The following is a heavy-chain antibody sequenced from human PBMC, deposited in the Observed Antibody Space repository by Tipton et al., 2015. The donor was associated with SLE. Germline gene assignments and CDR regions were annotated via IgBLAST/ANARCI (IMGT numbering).Heavy chain of an antibody. J-gene: IGHJ4*02. CDR2: IKGDGSEK. D-gene: IGHD1-26*01. V-gene: IGHV3-7*01. CDR3: GPNIPPHYPAF. CDR1: GFIFISTW. Sequence: SLRLSCAASGFIFISTWMTWVRQAPGKGLEWVANIKGDGSEKHYVDSVKGRFTISRDNAENSVYLEMSSLKAEDTALYYCGPNIPPHYPAFWGQGTLVTVSS.